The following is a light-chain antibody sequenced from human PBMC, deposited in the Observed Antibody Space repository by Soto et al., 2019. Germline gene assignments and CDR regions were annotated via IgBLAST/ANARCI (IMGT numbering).Light chain of an antibody. CDR2: DVT. J-gene: IGLJ1*01. V-gene: IGLV2-11*01. Sequence: QSALTQPSSVSGSPGQSVTISCTGTSGDVGYYNYVSWYQQHPGKAPKVMIYDVTERPSGVPDRFSGSKSGNTASLTISGLQAEDEADYYCCSYAGTPRYVLGTGTKVTVL. CDR3: CSYAGTPRYV. CDR1: SGDVGYYNY.